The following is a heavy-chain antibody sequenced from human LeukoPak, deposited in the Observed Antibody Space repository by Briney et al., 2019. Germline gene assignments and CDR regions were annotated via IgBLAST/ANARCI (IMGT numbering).Heavy chain of an antibody. CDR3: AKGTGSGWYGNNWFDP. Sequence: GGSLRLSCAASGFTFSNYAMSWVRQAPGKGLEWVSVISTSGGSTYYADSVKGRFTISRDNSKNTLYLQMNSLRAEDTAVYYCAKGTGSGWYGNNWFDPWGQGTLVTVYS. V-gene: IGHV3-23*01. CDR2: ISTSGGST. D-gene: IGHD6-19*01. J-gene: IGHJ5*02. CDR1: GFTFSNYA.